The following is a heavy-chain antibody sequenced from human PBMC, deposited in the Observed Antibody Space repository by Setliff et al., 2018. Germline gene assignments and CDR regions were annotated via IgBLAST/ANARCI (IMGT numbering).Heavy chain of an antibody. CDR3: VREGVDSRSSTDYRYYMDV. CDR1: GDSFNNYA. Sequence: GASVKVSCKASGDSFNNYAISWVRQAPGQGLEWMGGIIPMFGTPAYAQKFQDRVTITTDESTSTAYMELDSLRSEDTAVYYCVREGVDSRSSTDYRYYMDVWGKGTTVTVSS. D-gene: IGHD3-22*01. J-gene: IGHJ6*03. V-gene: IGHV1-69*05. CDR2: IIPMFGTP.